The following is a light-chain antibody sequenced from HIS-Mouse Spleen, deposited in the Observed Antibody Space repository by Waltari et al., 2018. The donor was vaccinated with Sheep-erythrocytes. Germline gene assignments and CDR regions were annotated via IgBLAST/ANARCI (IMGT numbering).Light chain of an antibody. V-gene: IGLV2-11*01. CDR2: DVS. CDR1: SSDVWGYNH. J-gene: IGLJ1*01. CDR3: SSYAGSSPHV. Sequence: QSALTQPRSVSGSPGQSITISCTGTSSDVWGYNHVSWYQQHPGNAPKLMIYDVSTRPAGAPGRSAGSTSGTTALLTISGLPAEDEADYCCSSYAGSSPHVFATGTKVTVL.